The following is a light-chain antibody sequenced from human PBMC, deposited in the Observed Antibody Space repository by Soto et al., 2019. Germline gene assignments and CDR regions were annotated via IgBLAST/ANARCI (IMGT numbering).Light chain of an antibody. Sequence: DIQMTQSPSSLSASVGDRVTITCRASQSISSYLNWYQHKPGKAPKLLIYAASSLQSGVPSRFSGSGSGTDFTLTISNLQPEDFATYYCQQSYSTPPTFGQGTKLEIK. V-gene: IGKV1-39*01. CDR2: AAS. CDR3: QQSYSTPPT. CDR1: QSISSY. J-gene: IGKJ2*01.